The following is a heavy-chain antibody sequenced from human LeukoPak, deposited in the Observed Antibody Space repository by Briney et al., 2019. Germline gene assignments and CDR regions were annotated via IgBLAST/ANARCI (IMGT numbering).Heavy chain of an antibody. Sequence: PGGSLRLSCAASGFTFSTYVMHWVRQAPGKGLEWVALISYDGGNQYYADSVKGRFTISRDISKSTLYLQLNSLRPEGTAVYYCAMRAVAGSHFNCIDYWGQGTLVTVSS. D-gene: IGHD6-19*01. J-gene: IGHJ4*02. V-gene: IGHV3-30*04. CDR3: AMRAVAGSHFNCIDY. CDR1: GFTFSTYV. CDR2: ISYDGGNQ.